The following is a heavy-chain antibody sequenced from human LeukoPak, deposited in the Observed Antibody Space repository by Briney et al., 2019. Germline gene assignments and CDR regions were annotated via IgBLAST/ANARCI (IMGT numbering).Heavy chain of an antibody. D-gene: IGHD6-6*01. CDR3: ATLFPIYSSSKQDNWFDP. J-gene: IGHJ5*02. Sequence: ASVKVSCKVSGYTLTELSMHWVRQAPGKGLEWMGGFDPEDGETIYAQKFQGRVTMTEDTSTDTAYMELSSLRSEDTAVYYCATLFPIYSSSKQDNWFDPWGQGTLVNVSS. CDR2: FDPEDGET. V-gene: IGHV1-24*01. CDR1: GYTLTELS.